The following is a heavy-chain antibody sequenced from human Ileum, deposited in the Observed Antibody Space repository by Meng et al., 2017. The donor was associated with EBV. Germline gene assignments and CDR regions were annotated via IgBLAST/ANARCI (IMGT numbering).Heavy chain of an antibody. CDR1: VASVTSSGYY. CDR2: VNYTGDS. CDR3: ARDLRVGGAFDC. J-gene: IGHJ4*02. Sequence: GPGRASSSKTLSLPCTLSVASVTSSGYYWSWLRPSPGKGVEWLGYVNYTGDSTYNPSLKSRVTIFIATSKKQFYLNLTSATAADTAIYFCARDLRVGGAFDCWGQGTLVTVSS. D-gene: IGHD1-26*01. V-gene: IGHV4-61*08.